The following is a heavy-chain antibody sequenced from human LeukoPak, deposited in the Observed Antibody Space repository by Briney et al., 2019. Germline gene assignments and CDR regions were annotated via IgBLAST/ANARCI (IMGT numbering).Heavy chain of an antibody. V-gene: IGHV4-30-2*01. CDR3: ARDRPWGHYYYYMGV. D-gene: IGHD3-16*01. J-gene: IGHJ6*03. Sequence: SQTLSLTCTVSGGSISSGGYYWSWIRQPPGKGLEWIGYIYHSGSTYYNPSLKSRVTILVDRSKNQFSLKLSSVTAADTAVYYCARDRPWGHYYYYMGVWGKGTTVTVSS. CDR1: GGSISSGGYY. CDR2: IYHSGST.